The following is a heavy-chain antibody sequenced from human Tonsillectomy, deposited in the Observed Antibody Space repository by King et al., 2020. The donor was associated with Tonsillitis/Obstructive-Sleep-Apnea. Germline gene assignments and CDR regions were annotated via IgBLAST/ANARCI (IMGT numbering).Heavy chain of an antibody. Sequence: QLQESGPGLVKPSDTLSLTCTVSGGSISNYYWSWIRQPPGKGLEWMGYIYYSGSTNYNPSLKSRVTMSVDTSKNQFSLKLSSVTAADTAVYYCARGGYGDQSGLFDYWGQGTLVTVSS. CDR3: ARGGYGDQSGLFDY. CDR1: GGSISNYY. V-gene: IGHV4-59*01. D-gene: IGHD4-17*01. J-gene: IGHJ4*02. CDR2: IYYSGST.